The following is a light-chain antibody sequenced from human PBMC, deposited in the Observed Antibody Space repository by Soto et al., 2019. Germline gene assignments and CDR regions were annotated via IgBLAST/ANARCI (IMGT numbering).Light chain of an antibody. V-gene: IGLV2-14*01. Sequence: QSLLTQPASLSGSPWQSITSSCTGSSSDVGGYNYVSWYQQHPGKAPKLMIYDVSNRPSGVSNRFSGSKSGNTASLTISGLQAEDEADYYCSSYTSSSPYVFGTGTKVTVL. CDR2: DVS. CDR3: SSYTSSSPYV. CDR1: SSDVGGYNY. J-gene: IGLJ1*01.